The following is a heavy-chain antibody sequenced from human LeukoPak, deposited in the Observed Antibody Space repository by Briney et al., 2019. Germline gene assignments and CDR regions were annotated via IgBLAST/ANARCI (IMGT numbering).Heavy chain of an antibody. Sequence: PGGSLRLSCAASGFTFSSYEMNWVRQAPGKGLEWVSYISSNGSTIYYADSVKGRFTISRDNAKNSLYLQMNSLRAEDTAVYYCARDGRWINYYDGSSPVWGQGTLVTVSS. CDR2: ISSNGSTI. J-gene: IGHJ4*02. D-gene: IGHD3-22*01. V-gene: IGHV3-48*03. CDR1: GFTFSSYE. CDR3: ARDGRWINYYDGSSPV.